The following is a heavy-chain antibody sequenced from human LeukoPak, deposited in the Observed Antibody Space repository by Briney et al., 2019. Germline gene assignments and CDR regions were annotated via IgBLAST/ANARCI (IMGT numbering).Heavy chain of an antibody. CDR2: IYSGGST. J-gene: IGHJ4*02. D-gene: IGHD2-15*01. CDR1: GFAVSSNY. Sequence: GGSLRLSCAASGFAVSSNYMSWVRQAPGKGLEWVSVIYSGGSTYYADSVKGRFTVSRDNAKNSLYLQMNNLRAEDTAVYYCANLHGGLLSFDGWGQGTLVTVSS. V-gene: IGHV3-66*01. CDR3: ANLHGGLLSFDG.